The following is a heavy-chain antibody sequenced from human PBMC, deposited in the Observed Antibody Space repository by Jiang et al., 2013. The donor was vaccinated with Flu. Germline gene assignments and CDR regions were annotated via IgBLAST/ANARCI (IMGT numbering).Heavy chain of an antibody. V-gene: IGHV4-39*01. J-gene: IGHJ4*02. CDR2: IYYSGST. Sequence: GPGLVKPSETLSLTCTVSGGSISSSSYYWGWIRQPPGKGLEWIGSIYYSGSTYYNPSLKSRVTISVDTSKNQFSLKLSSVTAADTAVYYCARATGSYSLFDYWGQGTLVTVSS. CDR3: ARATGSYSLFDY. D-gene: IGHD3-10*01. CDR1: GGSISSSSYY.